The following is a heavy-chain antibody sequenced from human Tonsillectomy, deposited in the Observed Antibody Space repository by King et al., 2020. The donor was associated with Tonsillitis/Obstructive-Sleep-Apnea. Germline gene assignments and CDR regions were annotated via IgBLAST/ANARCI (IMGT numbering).Heavy chain of an antibody. CDR3: ARGPAERYFDS. D-gene: IGHD1-1*01. Sequence: VQLVESGAAVKEPGASVKVSCATSGYTFTGYFMHWVRQAPGQGLEWMGWINPNTGGTKYGQKFQGWVTMTRDTSINTAYMEVSRLSSDDTAVYYCARGPAERYFDSWGQGTLVTVSS. CDR1: GYTFTGYF. V-gene: IGHV1-2*04. J-gene: IGHJ4*02. CDR2: INPNTGGT.